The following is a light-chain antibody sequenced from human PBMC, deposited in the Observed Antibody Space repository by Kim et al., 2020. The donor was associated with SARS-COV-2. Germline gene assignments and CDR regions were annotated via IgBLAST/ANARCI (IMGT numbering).Light chain of an antibody. CDR1: KLGEKY. V-gene: IGLV3-1*01. CDR3: QTWDSITVV. J-gene: IGLJ2*01. CDR2: QDT. Sequence: SYELTQPPSVSVSPGQTASITCSGDKLGEKYACWYQQKPGQSPVLVIYQDTKRPSGIPERFSGSNSGNTATLTISGTQAMDEADYYCQTWDSITVVFSGGTQLTVL.